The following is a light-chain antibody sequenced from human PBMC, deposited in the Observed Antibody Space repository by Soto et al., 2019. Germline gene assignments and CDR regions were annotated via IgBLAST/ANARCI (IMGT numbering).Light chain of an antibody. CDR2: GAS. V-gene: IGKV3-15*01. CDR3: QQYNKWPPT. J-gene: IGKJ1*01. Sequence: EIVMTQYPETVSVSPGERANLSCRASQSVTSNLAWYQQKPGQAPRLLIYGASTRATGFPARFSGGGSGTDLSLTISRLEPEDFAVYCCQQYNKWPPTFGQGTRWIS. CDR1: QSVTSN.